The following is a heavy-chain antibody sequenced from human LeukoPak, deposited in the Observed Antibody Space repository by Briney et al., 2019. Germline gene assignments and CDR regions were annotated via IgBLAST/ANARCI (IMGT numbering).Heavy chain of an antibody. J-gene: IGHJ6*03. D-gene: IGHD3-9*01. V-gene: IGHV4-34*01. Sequence: SETLSLTCAVYGGSFSGYYWSWIRQPPGKGLEWIGEINHSGSTNYNPSLKSRVTISVDTSKNQFSLKLSSVTAADTAVYYCARQRDILTGDMRAYYYYYMDVWGKGTTVTISS. CDR1: GGSFSGYY. CDR2: INHSGST. CDR3: ARQRDILTGDMRAYYYYYMDV.